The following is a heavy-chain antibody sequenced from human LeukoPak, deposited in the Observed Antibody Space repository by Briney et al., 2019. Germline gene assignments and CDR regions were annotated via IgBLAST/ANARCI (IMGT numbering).Heavy chain of an antibody. J-gene: IGHJ5*01. CDR1: GLTFSTTS. V-gene: IGHV3-48*02. Sequence: HAGGSLRLSCVASGLTFSTTSMNWVRQAPGKGLEWVSYISGSGSTIYYTDSVKGRFTISRDNARSSVYLQMNSLRDEDTATYYCTRGAIPGYGDNWFWFDSWGQGTLVSVSS. D-gene: IGHD1-1*01. CDR2: ISGSGSTI. CDR3: TRGAIPGYGDNWFWFDS.